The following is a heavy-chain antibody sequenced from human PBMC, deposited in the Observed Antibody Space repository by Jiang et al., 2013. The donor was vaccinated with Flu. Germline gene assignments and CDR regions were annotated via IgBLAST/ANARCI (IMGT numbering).Heavy chain of an antibody. CDR2: SWNSGSI. Sequence: ESGEACKAWHVPETLLCSLWIQLSSLCHALGPTTPREGPGVGRRISWNSGSIHYADSLRGRFTVSRDNAENSLYLQMNSLTTEDTAIYYCAKSKSGSYGIDAFDFWGQGTLVTVSS. D-gene: IGHD3-16*01. J-gene: IGHJ3*01. CDR3: AKSKSGSYGIDAFDF. CDR1: IQLSSLC. V-gene: IGHV3-9*01.